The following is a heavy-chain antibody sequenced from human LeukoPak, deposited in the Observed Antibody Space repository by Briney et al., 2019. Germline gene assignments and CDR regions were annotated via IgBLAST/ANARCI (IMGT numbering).Heavy chain of an antibody. CDR3: AKEIYYYGSGRFMDV. V-gene: IGHV3-30*02. CDR1: GFTFSSYG. Sequence: GGSLRLSCAASGFTFSSYGMHWVRQAPGKGLEWVAFIRYDGSNKYYADSVKGRFTISRDNSKNTLYLQMNSLRAEDTAVYYCAKEIYYYGSGRFMDVWGQGTTVTVSS. D-gene: IGHD3-10*01. CDR2: IRYDGSNK. J-gene: IGHJ6*02.